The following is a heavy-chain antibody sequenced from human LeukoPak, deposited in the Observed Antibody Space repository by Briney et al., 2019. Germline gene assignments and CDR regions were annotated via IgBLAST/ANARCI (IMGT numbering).Heavy chain of an antibody. V-gene: IGHV4-59*01. Sequence: SETLSLTCTVSGGSIFSYYYNWIRQPPGKGLEWIGYIYNSGITNYNPSLKSRVIMSVDTSKNQFSLKLTSVTAADTAVYYCARMRYCSSTSCRSHFDYWGQGTLVTVSS. D-gene: IGHD2-2*01. CDR2: IYNSGIT. CDR1: GGSIFSYY. CDR3: ARMRYCSSTSCRSHFDY. J-gene: IGHJ4*02.